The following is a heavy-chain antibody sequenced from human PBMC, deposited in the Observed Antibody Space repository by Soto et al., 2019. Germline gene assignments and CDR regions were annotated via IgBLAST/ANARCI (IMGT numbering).Heavy chain of an antibody. Sequence: EVQLLESGGGLVQPGGSLRLSCAASGFTFSSYAMSWVRQAPGKGLEWVSAISGSGGSTYYADSVKGRFTISRDNSKNTLYLQMNSLRAEDTAVYYCAKAALLRYFDWSSLRSGYFQHWGQGTLVTVSS. J-gene: IGHJ1*01. CDR1: GFTFSSYA. V-gene: IGHV3-23*01. CDR2: ISGSGGST. D-gene: IGHD3-9*01. CDR3: AKAALLRYFDWSSLRSGYFQH.